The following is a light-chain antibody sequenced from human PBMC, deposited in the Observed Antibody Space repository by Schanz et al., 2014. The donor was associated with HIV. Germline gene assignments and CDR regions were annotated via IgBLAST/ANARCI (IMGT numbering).Light chain of an antibody. Sequence: QSALTQPASVSGSPGQSITISCTGTSNDVGGHNYLSRFQQHPGRAPKLLVFEVTNRPSGIPNRFSGSKSGNTASLTISGLQAEDEADYYCSSYTNINSWVFGGGTKVTVL. V-gene: IGLV2-14*03. J-gene: IGLJ3*02. CDR2: EVT. CDR3: SSYTNINSWV. CDR1: SNDVGGHNY.